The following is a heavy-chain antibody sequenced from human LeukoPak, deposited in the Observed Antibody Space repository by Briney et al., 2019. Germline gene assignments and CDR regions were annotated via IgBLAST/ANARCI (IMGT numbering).Heavy chain of an antibody. D-gene: IGHD2-21*02. V-gene: IGHV3-30*02. Sequence: GGSVRLSCAASGFTFSTYGMHWVRQAPGKGLEWVAFIRSDGNNKYYADSVKGRFIISRDNSKNTLYLQMNSLRAEDTAVYYCAKDDFKYYYYYMDVWGKGTTVTVSS. J-gene: IGHJ6*03. CDR2: IRSDGNNK. CDR1: GFTFSTYG. CDR3: AKDDFKYYYYYMDV.